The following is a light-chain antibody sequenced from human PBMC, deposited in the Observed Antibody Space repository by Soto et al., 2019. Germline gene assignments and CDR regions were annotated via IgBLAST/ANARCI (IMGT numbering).Light chain of an antibody. J-gene: IGKJ5*01. CDR3: QQRSNWPIT. CDR2: GAF. V-gene: IGKV3-11*01. Sequence: EIVLTQSPATLSLSPGERATLSCRASPSVANFVAWYQQTHGQAPRLLIYGAFNRDTGIPARFSGSGSGTDFTLTISRLEPEDFEVYYCQQRSNWPITFGQGTRLEIK. CDR1: PSVANF.